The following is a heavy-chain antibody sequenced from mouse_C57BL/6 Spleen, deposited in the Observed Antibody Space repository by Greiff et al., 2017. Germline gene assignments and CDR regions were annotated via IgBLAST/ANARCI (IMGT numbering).Heavy chain of an antibody. J-gene: IGHJ3*01. CDR1: GYSITSGYD. Sequence: EVQLQQSGPGMVKPSQSLSLTCTVTGYSITSGYDWHWIRHFPGNKLEWMGYISYSGSTNYNPSLKSRISITHGTSKNHFFLKLNSVTTEDTATDYCAICDYDAEGLAYWGQGTLVTVSA. CDR2: ISYSGST. CDR3: AICDYDAEGLAY. V-gene: IGHV3-1*01. D-gene: IGHD2-4*01.